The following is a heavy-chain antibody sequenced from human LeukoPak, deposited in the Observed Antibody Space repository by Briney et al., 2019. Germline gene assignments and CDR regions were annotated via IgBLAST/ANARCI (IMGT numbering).Heavy chain of an antibody. CDR1: GFTVSNNY. V-gene: IGHV3-53*01. Sequence: PGGSLRLSCAASGFTVSNNYMIWVRQAPGKGLEWVSVIHSGGTTNYADSVQGRFTISRDNSKTTVYLHMNSLRAEDTAVYYCARDSDSGYGPFASWGQGTLVTVSS. J-gene: IGHJ4*02. CDR3: ARDSDSGYGPFAS. CDR2: IHSGGTT. D-gene: IGHD5-12*01.